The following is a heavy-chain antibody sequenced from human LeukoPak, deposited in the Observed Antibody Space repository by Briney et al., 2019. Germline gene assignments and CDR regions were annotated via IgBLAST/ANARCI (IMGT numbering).Heavy chain of an antibody. CDR1: GFRFTDYA. CDR3: ARHDSYIPW. V-gene: IGHV3-23*01. Sequence: GGPLRLSWAASGFRFTDYAMSWVRQAPGKGLQWVSGISDSGGSSYYTDSVKGRFTISRDNSKNTVFLEMNNLRVEDTAVYFCARHDSYIPWWGQGSLVTVSS. CDR2: ISDSGGSS. J-gene: IGHJ4*02. D-gene: IGHD5-18*01.